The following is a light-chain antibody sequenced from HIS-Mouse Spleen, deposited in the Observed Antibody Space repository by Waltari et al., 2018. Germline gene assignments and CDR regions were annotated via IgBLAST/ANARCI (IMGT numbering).Light chain of an antibody. CDR2: EGS. CDR1: SSAVRSYNL. CDR3: CSYAGSSTWV. Sequence: QSALTQPASVSGSPGQSITISCTGTSSAVRSYNLVSWYQQHPGKAPKLMISEGSKRPSGVSKRCSGSKSGVTASLTISELQAEDEADYYCCSYAGSSTWVFGGGTKLTVL. V-gene: IGLV2-23*01. J-gene: IGLJ3*02.